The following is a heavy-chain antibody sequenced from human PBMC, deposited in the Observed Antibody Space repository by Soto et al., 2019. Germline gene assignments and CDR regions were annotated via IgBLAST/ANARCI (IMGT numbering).Heavy chain of an antibody. Sequence: ELQLVQSGGGLAQPGGSLRLSCIASGFSSSDYWMAWIRQVPGKGLELVAAINGDGSDRGYLESVEGRFTISRDNXXNSVFLHLNTLTAEDTAVYFCTRDPSWGAFDIWGQGTMVTVSS. J-gene: IGHJ3*02. D-gene: IGHD7-27*01. V-gene: IGHV3-7*01. CDR2: INGDGSDR. CDR3: TRDPSWGAFDI. CDR1: GFSSSDYW.